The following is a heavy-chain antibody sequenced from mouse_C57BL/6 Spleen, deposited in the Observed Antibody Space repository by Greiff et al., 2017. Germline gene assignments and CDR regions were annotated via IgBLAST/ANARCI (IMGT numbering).Heavy chain of an antibody. Sequence: DVQLVESGGGLVKPGGSLKLSCAASGFTFSDYGMHWVRQAPEQGLEWVAYISSGSSTIYYADTVKGRFTISRDNAKNTLFLQMTSLRSEDTAMYYCARGYGYFDVWGTGTTVTVSS. CDR3: ARGYGYFDV. V-gene: IGHV5-17*01. J-gene: IGHJ1*03. CDR2: ISSGSSTI. CDR1: GFTFSDYG.